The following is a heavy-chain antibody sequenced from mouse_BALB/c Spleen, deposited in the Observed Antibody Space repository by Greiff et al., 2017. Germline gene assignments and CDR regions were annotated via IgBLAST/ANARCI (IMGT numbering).Heavy chain of an antibody. CDR1: GYTFTSYW. Sequence: VQLQQSGAELAKPGASVKMSCKASGYTFTSYWMHWVKQRPGQGLEWIGYINPSTGYTEYNQKFKDKATLTADKSSSTAYMQLSSLTSEDSAVYYCARPYDGYPYAMDYWGQGTSVTVSS. CDR2: INPSTGYT. J-gene: IGHJ4*01. V-gene: IGHV1-7*01. CDR3: ARPYDGYPYAMDY. D-gene: IGHD2-3*01.